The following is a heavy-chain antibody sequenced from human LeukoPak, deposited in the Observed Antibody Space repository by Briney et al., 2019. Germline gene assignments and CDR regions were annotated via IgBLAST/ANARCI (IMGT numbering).Heavy chain of an antibody. CDR1: GFTVSSYW. V-gene: IGHV3-74*01. CDR3: AGAMTGPRDY. Sequence: PGGSLTLSCDASGFTVSSYWMHWVRQPPGKGLVWISRINVDGATTDYADSVSGRFTIAKNNAKNTLYLQMNNLRAEDTAVYSCAGAMTGPRDYWGQGTLVTASS. D-gene: IGHD1-20*01. J-gene: IGHJ4*02. CDR2: INVDGATT.